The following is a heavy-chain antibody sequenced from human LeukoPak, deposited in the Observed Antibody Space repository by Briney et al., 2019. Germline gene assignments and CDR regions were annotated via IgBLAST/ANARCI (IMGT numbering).Heavy chain of an antibody. CDR3: AKEIAAAGFYYFYYGMDV. Sequence: GGSLRLSCAASGFTLSNYGMHWVRQAPGKGLEWVAVISYDGTNKYYADSVKGRFTISRDNSKNTLYLQMNSLRAEDAAVYYCAKEIAAAGFYYFYYGMDVWGQGTTVTVSS. J-gene: IGHJ6*02. CDR2: ISYDGTNK. D-gene: IGHD6-13*01. V-gene: IGHV3-30*18. CDR1: GFTLSNYG.